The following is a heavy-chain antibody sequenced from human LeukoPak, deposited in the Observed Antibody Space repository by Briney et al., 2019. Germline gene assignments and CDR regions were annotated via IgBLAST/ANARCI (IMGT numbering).Heavy chain of an antibody. V-gene: IGHV1-69*04. CDR1: GGTFSSYA. CDR2: IIPILGIA. J-gene: IGHJ4*02. Sequence: SVKVSCKASGGTFSSYAISWVRQAPGQGLEWMGRIIPILGIANYAQKFQGRVTITADKSTSTAYMELSSLRSEDTAVYSCARMQVVRGVTAFDYWGQGTLVTVSS. D-gene: IGHD3-10*01. CDR3: ARMQVVRGVTAFDY.